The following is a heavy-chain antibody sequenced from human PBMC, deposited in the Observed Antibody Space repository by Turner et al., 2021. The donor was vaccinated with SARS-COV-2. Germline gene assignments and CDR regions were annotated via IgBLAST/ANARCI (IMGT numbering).Heavy chain of an antibody. Sequence: QVQLEQSGAEVKKPGASVKISCKASGYNFNGYYMHWVRQAPGQGREWMGWINPSSGGTKFAQNFQGRVTLTWDASISTAYMEVSRLKSDDTAFYYCAKDSDYGGLIADYWGQGTLVTVSS. CDR1: GYNFNGYY. V-gene: IGHV1-2*02. CDR2: INPSSGGT. D-gene: IGHD4-17*01. J-gene: IGHJ4*02. CDR3: AKDSDYGGLIADY.